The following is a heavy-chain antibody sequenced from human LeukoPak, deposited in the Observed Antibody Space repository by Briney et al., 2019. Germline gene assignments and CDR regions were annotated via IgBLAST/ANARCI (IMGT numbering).Heavy chain of an antibody. CDR1: GGSLSRYY. CDR3: ARDDGPYYYYYMDD. CDR2: IYYSGST. J-gene: IGHJ6*03. D-gene: IGHD2-8*01. V-gene: IGHV4-59*01. Sequence: SDTLSLTCTVSGGSLSRYYWSWIRQPPGKGLEWIGYIYYSGSTNYNPSLKSRVTISVDTSKNQFSLKLSSVTAADTAVYYCARDDGPYYYYYMDDWGKGTTVTVSS.